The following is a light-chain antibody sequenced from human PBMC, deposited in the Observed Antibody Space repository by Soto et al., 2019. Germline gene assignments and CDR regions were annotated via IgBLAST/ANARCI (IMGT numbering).Light chain of an antibody. CDR1: SSDVGGYNY. J-gene: IGLJ3*02. Sequence: QSALTQPASVSGSPGQSITISCTGTSSDVGGYNYVSWYQHHPGKAPKLMIYEVSNRPSGVSNRFSGSKSGNTASLTISGLKAEEEADYYCSSYTSSSTRVFGGGTKVTVL. CDR3: SSYTSSSTRV. V-gene: IGLV2-14*01. CDR2: EVS.